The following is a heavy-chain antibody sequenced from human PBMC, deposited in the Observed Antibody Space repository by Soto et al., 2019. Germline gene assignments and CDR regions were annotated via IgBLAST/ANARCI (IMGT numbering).Heavy chain of an antibody. Sequence: QVQLVQSGAEVKKPGASVKVSCKASGYTFTSYGISWVRQAPGQGLEWMGWISAYNGNTNYAQKLQGRDTMTTDTSTSTAYMELRSLRSDDTAVYYCARERIVVVTAIPGAIDAFDIWGQGTMVTVSS. V-gene: IGHV1-18*01. CDR1: GYTFTSYG. CDR3: ARERIVVVTAIPGAIDAFDI. CDR2: ISAYNGNT. J-gene: IGHJ3*02. D-gene: IGHD2-21*02.